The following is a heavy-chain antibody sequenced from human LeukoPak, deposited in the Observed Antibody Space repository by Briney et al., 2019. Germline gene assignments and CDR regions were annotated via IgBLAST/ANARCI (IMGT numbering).Heavy chain of an antibody. CDR1: AFTFSSYG. CDR3: AKTVLLWFGEFQEYFDY. CDR2: ISPSGDST. J-gene: IGHJ4*02. D-gene: IGHD3-10*01. V-gene: IGHV3-23*01. Sequence: GGSLRLSCAASAFTFSSYGMNWVRQAPGKGLEWVSAISPSGDSTSYADSVKGRFTISRDNSKSTLYLQMNSLRAEDTAVYYCAKTVLLWFGEFQEYFDYWGQGTLVTVSS.